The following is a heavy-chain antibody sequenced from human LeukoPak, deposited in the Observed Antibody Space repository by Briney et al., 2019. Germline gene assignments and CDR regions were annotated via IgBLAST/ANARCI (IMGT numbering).Heavy chain of an antibody. D-gene: IGHD3-22*01. J-gene: IGHJ4*02. V-gene: IGHV4-34*01. CDR1: GGSISSYY. Sequence: PSETLSLTCTVSGGSISSYYWSWIRQPPGKGLEWIGEINHSGSTNYNPSLKSRVTISVDTSKNQFSLKLSSVTAADTAVYYCARDPPNAHYDSSGYYPLDDYWGQGTLVTVSS. CDR3: ARDPPNAHYDSSGYYPLDDY. CDR2: INHSGST.